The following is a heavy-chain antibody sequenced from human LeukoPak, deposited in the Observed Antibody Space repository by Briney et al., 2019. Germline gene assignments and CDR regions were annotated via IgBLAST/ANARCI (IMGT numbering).Heavy chain of an antibody. D-gene: IGHD1-26*01. J-gene: IGHJ4*02. CDR2: ISWNSGSI. V-gene: IGHV3-9*01. CDR1: GFTFDDYA. CDR3: AKDKWELPLGPFDY. Sequence: PGGSLRLSCAASGFTFDDYAMHWVRQAPGKGLEWVSGISWNSGSIGYADSVKGRFTIPRDNAKNSLYLQMNSLRAEDTALYYCAKDKWELPLGPFDYWGQGTLVTVSS.